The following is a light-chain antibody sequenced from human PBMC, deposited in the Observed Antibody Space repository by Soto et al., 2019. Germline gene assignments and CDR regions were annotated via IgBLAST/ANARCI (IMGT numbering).Light chain of an antibody. Sequence: XSALTQPASVSGSPGQSITISCTGTSSDVGGYNYVSWYQQHPGKAPKLMIYDVSNRPSGVSNRFSGSKSGNTASLTISGLQAEDEADYYCSSYTSSSTLVFGTGTRSPS. CDR3: SSYTSSSTLV. CDR1: SSDVGGYNY. CDR2: DVS. J-gene: IGLJ1*01. V-gene: IGLV2-14*01.